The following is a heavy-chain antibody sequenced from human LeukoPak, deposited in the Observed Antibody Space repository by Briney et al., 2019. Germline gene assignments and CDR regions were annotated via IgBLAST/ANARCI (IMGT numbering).Heavy chain of an antibody. CDR1: GGSISSYY. CDR2: IYYSGST. J-gene: IGHJ5*02. CDR3: ARHRGVGALT. V-gene: IGHV4-59*08. D-gene: IGHD3-10*01. Sequence: SETLSLTCTVSGGSISSYYWSWIRQPPGKGLEWIGYIYYSGSTNYNPSLKSRVTISVDMSKNQFSLRLSSVTAADTAVYYCARHRGVGALTWGQGTLVTVSS.